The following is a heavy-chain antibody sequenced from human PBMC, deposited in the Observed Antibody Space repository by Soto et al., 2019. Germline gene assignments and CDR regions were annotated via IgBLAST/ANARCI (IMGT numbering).Heavy chain of an antibody. CDR3: ARKGIAAAGPLVDI. CDR2: IIPILGIA. J-gene: IGHJ3*02. V-gene: IGHV1-69*02. D-gene: IGHD6-13*01. Sequence: SVKVSCKASGGTFSSYTISWVRQAPGQGLEWMGRIIPILGIANYAQKFQGRVTITADKSTSTAYMELSSLRSEDTAVYYCARKGIAAAGPLVDIWGQGTMVTVS. CDR1: GGTFSSYT.